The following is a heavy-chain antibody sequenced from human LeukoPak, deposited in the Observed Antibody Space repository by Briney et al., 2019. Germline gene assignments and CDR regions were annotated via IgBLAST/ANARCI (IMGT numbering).Heavy chain of an antibody. CDR2: IIPIFGTA. Sequence: SVKVSCKASGVTFSSYAISWVRQAPGQGLEWMGGIIPIFGTANYAQKFQVRVTITADESTSTAYMELSSLRSEDTAVYYCARDRRSGWLQPRWLAFDIWGQGTMVTVSS. J-gene: IGHJ3*02. CDR1: GVTFSSYA. CDR3: ARDRRSGWLQPRWLAFDI. D-gene: IGHD5-24*01. V-gene: IGHV1-69*13.